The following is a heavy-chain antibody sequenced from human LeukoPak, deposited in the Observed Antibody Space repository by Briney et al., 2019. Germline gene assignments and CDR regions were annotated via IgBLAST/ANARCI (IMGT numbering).Heavy chain of an antibody. V-gene: IGHV3-11*01. CDR3: ARDRSSSSSGWNWFDP. D-gene: IGHD6-13*01. CDR2: ISSSGSTI. Sequence: PGGSLRLSCAASGFTFSDYYLSWIRQAPGKGLEWVSYISSSGSTIYYADSVKGRFTISRDNAKNSLYLQMNSLRAEDTAVYYCARDRSSSSSGWNWFDPWGQGTLVTVSS. J-gene: IGHJ5*02. CDR1: GFTFSDYY.